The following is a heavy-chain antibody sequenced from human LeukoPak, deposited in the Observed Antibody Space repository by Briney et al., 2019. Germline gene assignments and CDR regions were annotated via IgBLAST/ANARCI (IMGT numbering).Heavy chain of an antibody. Sequence: GGSLRLSCAATGLSVSSNFMSWARQAPGKGLEWVSVIYSGGSTYYADSVKGRFTISRDNAKNSLYLQMNSLRAEDTAVYYCARATRSGLGGTFDIWGQGTMVTVSS. J-gene: IGHJ3*02. V-gene: IGHV3-53*01. CDR2: IYSGGST. CDR1: GLSVSSNF. CDR3: ARATRSGLGGTFDI. D-gene: IGHD2-15*01.